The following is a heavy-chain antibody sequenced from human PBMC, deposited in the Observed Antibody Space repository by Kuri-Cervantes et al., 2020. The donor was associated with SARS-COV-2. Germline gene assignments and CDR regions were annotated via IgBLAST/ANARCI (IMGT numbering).Heavy chain of an antibody. Sequence: ASVKVSCKASGYTFTSYYMHWVRQAPGQGLEWMGIINPSGGSTSYAQKFQGRVTMTRDTSTSTAYMELSSLRSEDTAVYYCARGDTQDIVLMVYDPLLIWGQGTLVTVSS. CDR3: ARGDTQDIVLMVYDPLLI. D-gene: IGHD2-8*01. CDR1: GYTFTSYY. J-gene: IGHJ4*02. CDR2: INPSGGST. V-gene: IGHV1-46*01.